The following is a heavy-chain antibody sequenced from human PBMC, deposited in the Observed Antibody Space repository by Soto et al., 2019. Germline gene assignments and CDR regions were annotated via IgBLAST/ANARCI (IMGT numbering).Heavy chain of an antibody. CDR1: GGSITSSSYH. CDR3: AREDDGGDRDYYGLDV. D-gene: IGHD2-21*02. V-gene: IGHV4-30-4*08. Sequence: PSETLSLTCSVSGGSITSSSYHWTWIRQSPGKGLEWIGYIHYSGSIIYNPSFKSRVTISVDTSKNQFSLQLSSVTAADTAVYFCAREDDGGDRDYYGLDVWGQGTTVTVSS. J-gene: IGHJ6*02. CDR2: IHYSGSI.